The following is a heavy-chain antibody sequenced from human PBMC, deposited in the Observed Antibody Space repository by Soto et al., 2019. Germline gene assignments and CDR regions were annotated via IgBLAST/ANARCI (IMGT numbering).Heavy chain of an antibody. V-gene: IGHV3-9*01. Sequence: GGSLRLSCAASGFTFDDYAMHWVRQAPGKGLEWVSGINWNSGIIAYADSVEGRFTISRDNAKNSLYLQMNSLRAEDTALYYCARGAASPNYYYYMDVWGKGTTVTVSS. CDR1: GFTFDDYA. CDR3: ARGAASPNYYYYMDV. D-gene: IGHD3-10*01. CDR2: INWNSGII. J-gene: IGHJ6*03.